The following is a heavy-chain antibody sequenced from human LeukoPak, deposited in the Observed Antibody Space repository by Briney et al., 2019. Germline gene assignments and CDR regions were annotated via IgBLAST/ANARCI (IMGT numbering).Heavy chain of an antibody. CDR2: INHSGST. V-gene: IGHV4-34*01. D-gene: IGHD2-21*02. J-gene: IGHJ4*02. CDR1: GGSFSAYY. Sequence: TSETRSLTCAVYGGSFSAYYWSWIRQPPGKGLEWIGEINHSGSTDYNPSLKSRVTISADTSKNQFSLKLSSVTAADTAVYYCARGGFYCGGDCYFDYWGQGTLVTVSS. CDR3: ARGGFYCGGDCYFDY.